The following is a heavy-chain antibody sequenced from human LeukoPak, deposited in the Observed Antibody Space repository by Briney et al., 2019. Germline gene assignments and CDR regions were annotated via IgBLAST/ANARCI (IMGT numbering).Heavy chain of an antibody. V-gene: IGHV1-69*13. CDR1: GGTFSSYG. Sequence: SVKVSCNASGGTFSSYGISWVLQAPGQGLEWMGGIIPIFGTANYAQKFQGRVTITADESTSTAYMELSSLRSEDTAVYYCARGAAIFGVVMYYYYMDVWGKGTTVTVSS. CDR3: ARGAAIFGVVMYYYYMDV. J-gene: IGHJ6*03. D-gene: IGHD3-3*01. CDR2: IIPIFGTA.